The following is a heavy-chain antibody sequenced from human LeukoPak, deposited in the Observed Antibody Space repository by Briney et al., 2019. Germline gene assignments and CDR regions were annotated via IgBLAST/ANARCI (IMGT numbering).Heavy chain of an antibody. CDR1: GFTFSTYG. J-gene: IGHJ3*02. CDR2: IWYEGSNK. V-gene: IGHV3-33*01. D-gene: IGHD3-22*01. Sequence: GGSLRLSCAASGFTFSTYGMHWVRQAPGKGREWVAVIWYEGSNKYYADSVKGRFTISRDNSKNTLYLQMNSLRAEDTAVYYCARDPPHDSSGYFAFDIWGQGTMVTVSS. CDR3: ARDPPHDSSGYFAFDI.